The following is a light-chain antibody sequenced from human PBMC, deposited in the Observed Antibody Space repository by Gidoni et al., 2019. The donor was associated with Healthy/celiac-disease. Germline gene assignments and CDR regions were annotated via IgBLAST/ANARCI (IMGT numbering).Light chain of an antibody. J-gene: IGKJ4*01. CDR3: QQRSNWLLT. Sequence: EIVLTQSPATLFLSPGERATLSCRASQSVSSYLAWYQQKPGQAPRLLIYDASNRATGIPARFSGSGSGTDFTLTISSLELEDFAVYYCQQRSNWLLTFGGGTKVEIK. CDR1: QSVSSY. V-gene: IGKV3-11*01. CDR2: DAS.